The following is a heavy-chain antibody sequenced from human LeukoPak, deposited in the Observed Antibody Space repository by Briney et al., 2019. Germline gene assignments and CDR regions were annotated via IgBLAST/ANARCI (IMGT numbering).Heavy chain of an antibody. J-gene: IGHJ3*02. CDR2: TYTGGNS. Sequence: GGSLRLSCAASGFTVSSTHMVWVRQAPGKGLEWVSVTYTGGNSYYAGSVKGRFTISRDNSKNTLYLQMNSLRAEDTAVYYCAKVAEVPNRGGDCYDAFDIWGQGTMVTVSS. V-gene: IGHV3-53*01. CDR3: AKVAEVPNRGGDCYDAFDI. D-gene: IGHD2-21*02. CDR1: GFTVSSTH.